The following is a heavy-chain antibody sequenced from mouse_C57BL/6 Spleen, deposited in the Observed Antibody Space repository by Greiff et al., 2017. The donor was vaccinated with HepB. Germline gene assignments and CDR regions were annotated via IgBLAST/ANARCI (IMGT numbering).Heavy chain of an antibody. CDR1: GYTFTSYG. CDR2: IYPRSGNT. CDR3: ARGGGNYVCDY. V-gene: IGHV1-81*01. J-gene: IGHJ2*01. D-gene: IGHD2-1*01. Sequence: VQLQQSGAELARPGASVKLSCKASGYTFTSYGISWVKQRTGQGLEWIGEIYPRSGNTYYNEKFKGEATLTADKSSSTAYMELRSLTSEDSAVYFCARGGGNYVCDYWGQGTTLTVSS.